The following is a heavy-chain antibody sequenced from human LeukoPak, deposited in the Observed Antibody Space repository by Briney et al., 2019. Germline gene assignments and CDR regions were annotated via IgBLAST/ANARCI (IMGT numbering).Heavy chain of an antibody. Sequence: PGGSLRLSCAASGFTFDDYTMHWVRQAPGKGLEWVSLISWDGGSTYYADSVKGRFTISRDNSKNSLYLQMNSLRTEDTALYYCAKDMGVSQEHDLIDYWGQGTLVTVSS. D-gene: IGHD6-13*01. J-gene: IGHJ4*02. CDR2: ISWDGGST. CDR1: GFTFDDYT. V-gene: IGHV3-43*01. CDR3: AKDMGVSQEHDLIDY.